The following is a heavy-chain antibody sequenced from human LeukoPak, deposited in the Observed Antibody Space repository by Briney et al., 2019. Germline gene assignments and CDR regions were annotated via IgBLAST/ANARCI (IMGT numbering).Heavy chain of an antibody. J-gene: IGHJ4*02. CDR3: ARGCLVARRNQLLRGRLFDY. CDR2: INHSGST. V-gene: IGHV4-34*01. D-gene: IGHD2-2*01. CDR1: GGSFSGYY. Sequence: SETLSLTXAVYGGSFSGYYWSWIRQAPGKGLEWIGEINHSGSTNYNPSLKSRVTISVDTSKNQFSLKLSSVTAADTAVYYCARGCLVARRNQLLRGRLFDYWGQGTLVTVSS.